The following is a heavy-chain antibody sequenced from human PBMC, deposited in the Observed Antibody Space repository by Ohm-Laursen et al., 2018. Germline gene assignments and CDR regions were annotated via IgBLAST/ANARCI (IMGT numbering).Heavy chain of an antibody. D-gene: IGHD3-22*01. V-gene: IGHV1-46*01. CDR2: INPSDGST. CDR3: ARDSSGYYVDY. CDR1: GYIFTRYY. Sequence: SVKISCKASGYIFTRYYMHWVRQAPGQGLEWMGIINPSDGSTSYGQRFQGRVTMTRDTSTSTFYMELSSLRSEDTAIYYCARDSSGYYVDYWGQGTLVTVSS. J-gene: IGHJ4*02.